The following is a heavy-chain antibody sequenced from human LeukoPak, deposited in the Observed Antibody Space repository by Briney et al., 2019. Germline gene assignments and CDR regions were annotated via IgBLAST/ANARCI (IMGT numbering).Heavy chain of an antibody. CDR3: AKERGSTTQFDY. Sequence: PGRSLRLSCAASGFTFSSYGMHWVRQAPGKGLEWVTVISFDGHTNYADSVKGRFTISRDNSKNTLYLQMNGLRDEDTAVYYCAKERGSTTQFDYWGQGTLVTVSS. CDR2: ISFDGHT. CDR1: GFTFSSYG. V-gene: IGHV3-30*18. D-gene: IGHD2-2*01. J-gene: IGHJ4*02.